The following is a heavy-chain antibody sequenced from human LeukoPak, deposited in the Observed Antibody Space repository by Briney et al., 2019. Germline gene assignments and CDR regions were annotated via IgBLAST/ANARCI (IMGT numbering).Heavy chain of an antibody. CDR2: ISPYNGNT. Sequence: ASVKVSCKASGYTFTNYGITWVRQAPGQGLEWMGWISPYNGNTNYPRKLQGRVTMTTDTSTSTAYMELRSLRSDDTALYYCATEGGWQPTDYGDHVYWGQGTLVTV. J-gene: IGHJ4*02. D-gene: IGHD4-17*01. CDR3: ATEGGWQPTDYGDHVY. V-gene: IGHV1-18*01. CDR1: GYTFTNYG.